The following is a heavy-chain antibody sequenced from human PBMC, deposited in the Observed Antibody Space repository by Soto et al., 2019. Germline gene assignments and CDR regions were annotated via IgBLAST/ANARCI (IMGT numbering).Heavy chain of an antibody. Sequence: GASVKVSCKASGYTFTGYYMHWVRQAPGQGLEWMGWINPNSGGTNYAQKFQGRVTMTRDTSISTAYMELSRLRSDDTAVYYCARGGYCSSTSCYTSFFVLNWFDPWGQGTLVTVSS. CDR2: INPNSGGT. CDR3: ARGGYCSSTSCYTSFFVLNWFDP. V-gene: IGHV1-2*02. D-gene: IGHD2-2*02. CDR1: GYTFTGYY. J-gene: IGHJ5*02.